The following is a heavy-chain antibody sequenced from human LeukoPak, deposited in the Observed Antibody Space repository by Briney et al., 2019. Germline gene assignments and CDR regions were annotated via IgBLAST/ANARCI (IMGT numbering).Heavy chain of an antibody. D-gene: IGHD3-3*01. V-gene: IGHV3-21*01. J-gene: IGHJ6*02. CDR2: ITSDSGYI. Sequence: GGSLRLSCAASGFVFSTFGMNWVRQAPGKGLQWVAHITSDSGYIYYADSVKGRFTISRDNAKNSLYLQMTSLRAEDAAVYYRARGDFWRNVWGQGTTVTVSS. CDR3: ARGDFWRNV. CDR1: GFVFSTFG.